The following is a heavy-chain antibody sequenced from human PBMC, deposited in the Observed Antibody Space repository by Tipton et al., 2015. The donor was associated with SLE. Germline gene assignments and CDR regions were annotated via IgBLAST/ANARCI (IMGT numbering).Heavy chain of an antibody. Sequence: QLVQSGGGVVQPGRSLRLSCEASGFTFSSYAMHWVRQAPGKGLEWVAVISYDGSNKYYADSVKGRFTISRDNSKNTLYLQMNSLRAEDTAVYYCARDPPANFITRTRNAFDIWGQGTMVTVSS. V-gene: IGHV3-30*04. D-gene: IGHD1-20*01. CDR3: ARDPPANFITRTRNAFDI. CDR1: GFTFSSYA. J-gene: IGHJ3*02. CDR2: ISYDGSNK.